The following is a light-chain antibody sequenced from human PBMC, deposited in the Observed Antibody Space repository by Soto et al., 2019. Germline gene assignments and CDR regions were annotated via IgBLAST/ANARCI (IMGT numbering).Light chain of an antibody. Sequence: QSALTQRASVSGSPGQSITISCTGTSSDGGGYNYVSWYQQHPGKAPKLMIYDVSNRPSGVSNRFSGSKSGNTASLTISGLQSEDSADYSCSSYTSSSTLFGTGTKLTLL. V-gene: IGLV2-14*01. J-gene: IGLJ1*01. CDR3: SSYTSSSTL. CDR1: SSDGGGYNY. CDR2: DVS.